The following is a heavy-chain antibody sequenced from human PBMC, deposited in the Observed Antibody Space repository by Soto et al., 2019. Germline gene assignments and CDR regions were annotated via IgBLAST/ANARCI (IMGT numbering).Heavy chain of an antibody. J-gene: IGHJ6*02. Sequence: QVQLVESGGGVVQPGRSLRLSCAASGFTFSSYAMHWVRQAPGKGLGWVAVISYDGSNKYYADSVKGRFTISRDNSKNTLYLQMNSLRAEDTAVYYCARDIAVADNYYYYGMDVWGQGTTVTVSS. V-gene: IGHV3-30-3*01. D-gene: IGHD6-19*01. CDR3: ARDIAVADNYYYYGMDV. CDR1: GFTFSSYA. CDR2: ISYDGSNK.